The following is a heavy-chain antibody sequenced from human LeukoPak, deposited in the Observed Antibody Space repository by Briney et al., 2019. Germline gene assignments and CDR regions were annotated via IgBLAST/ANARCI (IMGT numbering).Heavy chain of an antibody. CDR3: ARCGYSYGYRNNWFDP. J-gene: IGHJ5*02. CDR1: GGSISSSNW. V-gene: IGHV4-4*02. Sequence: SGTLSLTCAVSGGSISSSNWWSWVRQPPGKGLEWIGEIYHSGSTNYNPSLKSRVTISVDTSKNQFSLKLSSVTAADTAVYYCARCGYSYGYRNNWFDPWGQGTLVTVSS. CDR2: IYHSGST. D-gene: IGHD5-18*01.